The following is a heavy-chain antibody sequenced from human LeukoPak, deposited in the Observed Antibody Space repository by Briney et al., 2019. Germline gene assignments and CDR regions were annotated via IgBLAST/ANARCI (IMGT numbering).Heavy chain of an antibody. J-gene: IGHJ5*02. D-gene: IGHD3-3*01. CDR2: ISGSGGST. Sequence: PGGSLRLSCAASGFTFSSYAMSWVRQAPGKGPEWVSAISGSGGSTYYADSVKGRFTISRDNSKNTLYLQMNSLRAEDTAVYYCAKDGAIFGVVIGWFDPWGQGTLVTVSS. CDR3: AKDGAIFGVVIGWFDP. V-gene: IGHV3-23*01. CDR1: GFTFSSYA.